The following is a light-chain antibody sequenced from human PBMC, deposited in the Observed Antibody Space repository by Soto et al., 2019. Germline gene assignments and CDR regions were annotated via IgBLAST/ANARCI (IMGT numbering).Light chain of an antibody. J-gene: IGLJ3*02. Sequence: QSVLTQPPSASGTPGQRVTISCSGTSSNIGKNSVNWYQHLPGTAPKLLIYRNNQRPSGVPDRFSGSKSGTSASLAISGLRSEDEADYYCAAWDDSLSGRVFGGGTKLTVL. CDR3: AAWDDSLSGRV. CDR1: SSNIGKNS. V-gene: IGLV1-47*01. CDR2: RNN.